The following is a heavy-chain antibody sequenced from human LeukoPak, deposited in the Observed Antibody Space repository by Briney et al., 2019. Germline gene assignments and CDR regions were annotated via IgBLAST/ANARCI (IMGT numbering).Heavy chain of an antibody. CDR2: INSKTDGGTT. V-gene: IGHV3-15*01. CDR1: GFTFSNAW. J-gene: IGHJ6*03. CDR3: TTDWVTGTFPYYMDV. D-gene: IGHD1-7*01. Sequence: GGSLRLSCAASGFTFSNAWMSWVRQGPGKGLEWVGRINSKTDGGTTDYAAPVKGRFTISRDDSKNTLYLQMNSLKTEDTAVYYCTTDWVTGTFPYYMDVWGKGTTVTVSS.